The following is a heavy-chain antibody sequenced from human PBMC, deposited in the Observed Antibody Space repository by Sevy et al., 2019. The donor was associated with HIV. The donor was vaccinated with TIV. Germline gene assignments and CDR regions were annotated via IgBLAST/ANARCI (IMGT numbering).Heavy chain of an antibody. CDR3: AKFGDYIWGSYRQTDFDY. V-gene: IGHV3-23*01. CDR1: GFTFSSYA. J-gene: IGHJ4*02. D-gene: IGHD3-16*02. CDR2: ISGSGGST. Sequence: GESLKISCAASGFTFSSYAMSWVRQAPGKGLEWVSAISGSGGSTYYADSVKGRFTISRDNSKNTLYLQMNSLRAEDTAVYYCAKFGDYIWGSYRQTDFDYWGQGTLVTVSS.